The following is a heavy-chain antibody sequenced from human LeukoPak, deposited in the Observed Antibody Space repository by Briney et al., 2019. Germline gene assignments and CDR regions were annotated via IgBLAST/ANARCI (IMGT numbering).Heavy chain of an antibody. Sequence: GGSLRLSCAASGFTFSSYSVNWVRQAPGKGLEWVSSISSSSSYIYYADSVKGRFTISRDNAKNSLYLQMNSLRAEDTAVYYCARNRGYCGGDCYSEIDYWGQGTLVTVSS. CDR3: ARNRGYCGGDCYSEIDY. CDR2: ISSSSSYI. D-gene: IGHD2-21*01. J-gene: IGHJ4*02. V-gene: IGHV3-21*01. CDR1: GFTFSSYS.